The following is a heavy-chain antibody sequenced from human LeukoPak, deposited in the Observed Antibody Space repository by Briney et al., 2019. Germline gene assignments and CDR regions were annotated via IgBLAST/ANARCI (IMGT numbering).Heavy chain of an antibody. Sequence: GGSLRLSCAASGFTFSKYEMDWVRQAPGKGLEWVSYISSSGSTIYYADSVKGRFTISRDNAKTSLYLQMNSLSAEDTAVYYCARGRISAEIAYYYGMDVWGKGTTVTVSS. D-gene: IGHD6-6*01. V-gene: IGHV3-48*03. CDR3: ARGRISAEIAYYYGMDV. J-gene: IGHJ6*04. CDR2: ISSSGSTI. CDR1: GFTFSKYE.